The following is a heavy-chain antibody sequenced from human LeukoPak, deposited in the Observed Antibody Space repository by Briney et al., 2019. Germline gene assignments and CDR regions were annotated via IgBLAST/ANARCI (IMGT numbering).Heavy chain of an antibody. J-gene: IGHJ4*02. CDR3: ARTYYDILTGYNPYFDY. Sequence: GGSLRLSCAASGFTFSDYYMTWIRQAPGKGLEWVSYISSSGRTIYSADSVKGRFTISRDNAKNFLYLQMNSLRAEDTAVYYCARTYYDILTGYNPYFDYWGQGILVTVSS. V-gene: IGHV3-11*04. CDR2: ISSSGRTI. CDR1: GFTFSDYY. D-gene: IGHD3-9*01.